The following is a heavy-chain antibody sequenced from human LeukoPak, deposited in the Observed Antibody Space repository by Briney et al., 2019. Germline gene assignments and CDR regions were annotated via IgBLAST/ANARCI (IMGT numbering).Heavy chain of an antibody. V-gene: IGHV4-39*07. CDR3: VRPVDYYYYYMDV. CDR2: IYYSGRT. Sequence: PSETLSLTCIVSGGSISSGSYYWGWIRQPPGTGLEWIGSIYYSGRTYYNPSLKSRVTISVDTSSNRFSLRLSSVTAADTAVYYCVRPVDYYYYYMDVWGKGTTVTVSS. J-gene: IGHJ6*03. CDR1: GGSISSGSYY.